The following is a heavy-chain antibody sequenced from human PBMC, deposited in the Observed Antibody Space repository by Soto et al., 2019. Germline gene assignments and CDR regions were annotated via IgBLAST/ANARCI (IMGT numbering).Heavy chain of an antibody. J-gene: IGHJ4*02. V-gene: IGHV3-23*01. CDR2: ISGTGGST. CDR3: AKEMTSGYYLFDY. D-gene: IGHD3-22*01. Sequence: GSLRLSCAASGFTFSSYAMSWVRQTPGKGLEWVSTISGTGGSTYYPDSVKGRFTISRDNSKNTVYLQMNSLRAEDAAVYYCAKEMTSGYYLFDYWGQGTLVTVSS. CDR1: GFTFSSYA.